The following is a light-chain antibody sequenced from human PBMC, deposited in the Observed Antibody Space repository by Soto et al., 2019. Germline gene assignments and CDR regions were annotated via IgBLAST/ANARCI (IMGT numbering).Light chain of an antibody. V-gene: IGLV2-14*01. J-gene: IGLJ3*02. CDR2: GLT. Sequence: QSVLTQPASVSGSPGQSITISCTGTSSDIGSQNRVSWHQQRPGKSPKFIIYGLTNRPPGVSNRFSGSKSANTASLTISALQADDEADYYCSSYSRSYTWVFGAGTTLTV. CDR1: SSDIGSQNR. CDR3: SSYSRSYTWV.